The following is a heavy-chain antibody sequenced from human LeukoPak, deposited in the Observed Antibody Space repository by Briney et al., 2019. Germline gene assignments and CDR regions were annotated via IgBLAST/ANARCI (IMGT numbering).Heavy chain of an antibody. D-gene: IGHD3-16*01. Sequence: NPSETLSLTCTVSGGSMSGFYWSWFRHPPGKGLELIGYLYSSGSTYYNPSLKSRVTISGDTSNHQFSLNVSSVSAADTAVYYCAIHDGVYWGQGTLVTVSS. V-gene: IGHV4-59*08. CDR2: LYSSGST. J-gene: IGHJ4*02. CDR1: GGSMSGFY. CDR3: AIHDGVY.